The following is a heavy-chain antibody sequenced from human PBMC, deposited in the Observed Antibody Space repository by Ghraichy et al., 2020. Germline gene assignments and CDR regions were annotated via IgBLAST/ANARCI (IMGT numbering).Heavy chain of an antibody. J-gene: IGHJ4*02. CDR3: ARDLSRIQLWPRRDY. Sequence: ASVKVSCKASGYTFTSYGISWVRQAPGQGLEWMGWISAYNGNTNYAQKLQGRVTMTTDTSTSTAYMELRSLRSDDTAVYYCARDLSRIQLWPRRDYWGQGTLVTVSS. D-gene: IGHD5-18*01. CDR1: GYTFTSYG. V-gene: IGHV1-18*04. CDR2: ISAYNGNT.